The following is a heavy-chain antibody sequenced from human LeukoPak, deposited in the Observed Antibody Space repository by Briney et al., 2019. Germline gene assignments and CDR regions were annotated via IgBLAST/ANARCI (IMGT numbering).Heavy chain of an antibody. D-gene: IGHD4-17*01. V-gene: IGHV3-30*03. CDR1: GFTFSSYG. Sequence: GGSLRLSCAASGFTFSSYGMHWVRQAPGKGLEWVAVISYDGSNIYYADSVKGRFTISRDNSKNTLYLQMNSLRAEDTAVYYCASQTTVKYYFDYWGQGTLVTVSS. J-gene: IGHJ4*02. CDR2: ISYDGSNI. CDR3: ASQTTVKYYFDY.